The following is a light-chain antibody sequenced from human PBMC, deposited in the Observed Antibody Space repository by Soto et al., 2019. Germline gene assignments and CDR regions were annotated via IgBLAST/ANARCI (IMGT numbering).Light chain of an antibody. CDR3: QQYGDSLT. Sequence: ETVMTQSPDTLSVSPGERVTLSCRASQSVNSNLAWYQQKLGQAPRVLIYGASTRATGIPARFSGSGSGTDFTLTISRLEPEDFAVYYCQQYGDSLTFGGGTKVDI. J-gene: IGKJ4*01. CDR1: QSVNSN. V-gene: IGKV3-15*01. CDR2: GAS.